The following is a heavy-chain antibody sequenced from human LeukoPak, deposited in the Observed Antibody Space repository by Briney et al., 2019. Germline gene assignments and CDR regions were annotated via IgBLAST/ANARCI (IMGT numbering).Heavy chain of an antibody. CDR1: GGSISSYY. D-gene: IGHD2-21*02. CDR3: ASGCGGDCYLADHAFDI. J-gene: IGHJ3*02. Sequence: SETLSLTCTVSGGSISSYYWSWIRQPAGKGLEWIGRIYTSGSTYYNPSLKSRVTISVDTSKNQFSLKLSSVTAADTAVYYCASGCGGDCYLADHAFDIWGQGTMVTVSS. V-gene: IGHV4-4*07. CDR2: IYTSGST.